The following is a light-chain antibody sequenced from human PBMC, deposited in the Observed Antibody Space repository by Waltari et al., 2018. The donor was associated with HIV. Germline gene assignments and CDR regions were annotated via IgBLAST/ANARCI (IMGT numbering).Light chain of an antibody. CDR1: TSNIGSNY. Sequence: QSVLSQPPSASGTPGQRVTISCSGSTSNIGSNYVYWFQQFPGTTPKLLIFHNNRRPSGVPERFAGSKSGTSASLAISGLRSEDEGDYYCAAWDDSLSGQGVFGTGTKVTVL. CDR2: HNN. V-gene: IGLV1-47*01. CDR3: AAWDDSLSGQGV. J-gene: IGLJ1*01.